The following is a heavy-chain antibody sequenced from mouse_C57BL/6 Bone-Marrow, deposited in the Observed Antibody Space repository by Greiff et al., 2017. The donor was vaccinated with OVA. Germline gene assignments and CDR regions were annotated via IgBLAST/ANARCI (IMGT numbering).Heavy chain of an antibody. CDR1: GFTFSSYA. CDR2: ISDGGSYT. Sequence: EVHLVESGGGLVKPGGSLKLSCAASGFTFSSYAMSWVRQTPEKRLEWVATISDGGSYTYYPDNVKGRFTISRDNAKNNLYLQMSHLKSEDTAMYYCAREGLYDGSRFYYAMDYWGQGTSVTVSS. V-gene: IGHV5-4*01. CDR3: AREGLYDGSRFYYAMDY. D-gene: IGHD1-1*01. J-gene: IGHJ4*01.